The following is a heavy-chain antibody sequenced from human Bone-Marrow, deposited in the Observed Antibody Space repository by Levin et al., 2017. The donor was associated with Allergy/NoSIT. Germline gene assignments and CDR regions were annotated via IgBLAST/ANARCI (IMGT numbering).Heavy chain of an antibody. D-gene: IGHD3-16*01. Sequence: GGSLRLSCAASGFTFSSYEMNWVRQAPGKGLEWVSYISSSGSTIYYADSVKGRFTISRDNAKNSLYLQMNSLRAEDTAVYYCARVGIVLSTYYFDYWGQGTLVTVSS. V-gene: IGHV3-48*03. CDR2: ISSSGSTI. CDR3: ARVGIVLSTYYFDY. J-gene: IGHJ4*02. CDR1: GFTFSSYE.